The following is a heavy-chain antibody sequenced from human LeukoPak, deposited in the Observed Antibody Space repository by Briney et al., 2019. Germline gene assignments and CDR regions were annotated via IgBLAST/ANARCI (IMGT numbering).Heavy chain of an antibody. D-gene: IGHD3-22*01. Sequence: ASVKVSCKASGYTFTRYYMHWVRQAPGQGLEWMGWINPNSGGTNYAQKFQGRVTISRDTSISTAYMELSRLRSDDTAVYYCARDNDSSGYYADYWGQGTLVTVSS. CDR3: ARDNDSSGYYADY. CDR2: INPNSGGT. V-gene: IGHV1-2*02. J-gene: IGHJ4*02. CDR1: GYTFTRYY.